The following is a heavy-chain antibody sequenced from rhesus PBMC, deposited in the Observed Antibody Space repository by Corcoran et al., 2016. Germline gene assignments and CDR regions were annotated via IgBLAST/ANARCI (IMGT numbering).Heavy chain of an antibody. CDR2: NTPKTGGT. Sequence: QVQLVQSGAEVKKPGASVKVSCKASGYTFTDYYMQWVRQAPGQGLEGMRRNTPKTGGTDSAQKFQDSVTTTRDTSTTTAYMELRSLRSEDTAVYYCAISRGAAAGTFDYWGQGVLVTVSS. J-gene: IGHJ4*01. V-gene: IGHV1-138*01. CDR3: AISRGAAAGTFDY. CDR1: GYTFTDYY. D-gene: IGHD6-31*01.